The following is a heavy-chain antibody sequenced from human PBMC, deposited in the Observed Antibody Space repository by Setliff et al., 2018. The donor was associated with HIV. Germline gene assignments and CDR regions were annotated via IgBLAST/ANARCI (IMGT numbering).Heavy chain of an antibody. Sequence: ASVKVSCKASGYTFTNYDISWVRQAPGQGLEWMGWISAYNGNTNYAQKLQGRVTMTTDTSTSTAYMELRSLRSDDTAVYYCARYGSGWPLWYFDLWGRGTLVTVSS. D-gene: IGHD6-19*01. CDR3: ARYGSGWPLWYFDL. CDR2: ISAYNGNT. CDR1: GYTFTNYD. V-gene: IGHV1-18*01. J-gene: IGHJ2*01.